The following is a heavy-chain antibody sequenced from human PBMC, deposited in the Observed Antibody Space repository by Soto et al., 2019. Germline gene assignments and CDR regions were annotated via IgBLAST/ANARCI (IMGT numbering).Heavy chain of an antibody. CDR2: IRADNGNT. CDR3: AREGLGDCSSTSSSSSPYYYYGMDD. Sequence: ASVKVSCKASGYTFTSYGISWVRQAPGQGLEWMGWIRADNGNTNYAQKVEGRVTKTTDTSTSTAYMELRSLRSDDTAVYYCAREGLGDCSSTSSSSSPYYYYGMDDWGQGTTVTVSS. CDR1: GYTFTSYG. V-gene: IGHV1-18*04. J-gene: IGHJ6*02. D-gene: IGHD2-2*01.